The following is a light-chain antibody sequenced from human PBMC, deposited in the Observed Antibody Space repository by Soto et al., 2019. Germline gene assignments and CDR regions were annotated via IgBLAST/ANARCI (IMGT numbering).Light chain of an antibody. V-gene: IGKV2D-29*02. CDR1: QSLLHITGETF. CDR3: MQSKKLPPT. J-gene: IGKJ5*01. CDR2: EVS. Sequence: DVVMTQTPLSLSVAPGQPASISCKSSQSLLHITGETFLFWYLQKPGQSPQLLIYEVSTRVSGVPDRFSGSGSGTDFTLEISRVETDDVGIYYCMQSKKLPPTFGQGTRLEIK.